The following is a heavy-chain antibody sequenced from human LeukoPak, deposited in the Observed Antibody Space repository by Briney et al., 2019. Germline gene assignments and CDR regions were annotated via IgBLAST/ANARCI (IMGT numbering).Heavy chain of an antibody. Sequence: GGSLRLSCAASGFSFSSYSMTWVRQAPGKGLEWVSYISSSGSTIYYADSVKGRFTISRDNAKNSLYLQMNSLRAEDTAVYYCAELGITMIGGVWGEGTTVTISS. D-gene: IGHD3-10*02. CDR2: ISSSGSTI. J-gene: IGHJ6*04. V-gene: IGHV3-48*04. CDR3: AELGITMIGGV. CDR1: GFSFSSYS.